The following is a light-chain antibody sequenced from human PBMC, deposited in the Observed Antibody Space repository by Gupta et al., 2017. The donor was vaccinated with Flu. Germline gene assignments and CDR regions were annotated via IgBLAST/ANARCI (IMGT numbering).Light chain of an antibody. CDR2: LGS. Sequence: DIVMTHSPLSLPVTPGEPASISCRSSQSLLHSNGYNYLDWYPQKPGQSPQLLIYLGSNRASGVPDRFSGSGSGTEFTLKISRVEAEDVGVYYCMQALQTPWTFGQGTKVEIK. V-gene: IGKV2-28*01. CDR3: MQALQTPWT. CDR1: QSLLHSNGYNY. J-gene: IGKJ1*01.